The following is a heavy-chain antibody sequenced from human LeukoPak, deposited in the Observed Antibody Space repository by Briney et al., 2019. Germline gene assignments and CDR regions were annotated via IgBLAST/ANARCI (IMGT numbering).Heavy chain of an antibody. D-gene: IGHD1-26*01. CDR1: GFTFSSYA. CDR2: ISYDGSNK. V-gene: IGHV3-30-3*01. CDR3: ARDGIGFDY. J-gene: IGHJ4*02. Sequence: GRSPRLSCAASGFTFSSYAMHWVRQAPGKGLEWVAVISYDGSNKYYADSVKGRFTISRDNSKNTLYLQMNSLRAEDTAVYYCARDGIGFDYWGQGTLVTVSS.